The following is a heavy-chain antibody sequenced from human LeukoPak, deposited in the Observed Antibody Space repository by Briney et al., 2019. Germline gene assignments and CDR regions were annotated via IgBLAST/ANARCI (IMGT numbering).Heavy chain of an antibody. CDR1: GGSISSGGYS. D-gene: IGHD3-22*01. V-gene: IGHV4-30-2*01. Sequence: PSQTLSLTCAVSGGSISSGGYSWSWIRQPPGKGLEWIGYIYHSGSTYYNPSLKSRVTISVDRSKNQLSLKLSSVTAADTAVYYCARETSGYGFDYWGQGTLVTVSS. J-gene: IGHJ4*02. CDR2: IYHSGST. CDR3: ARETSGYGFDY.